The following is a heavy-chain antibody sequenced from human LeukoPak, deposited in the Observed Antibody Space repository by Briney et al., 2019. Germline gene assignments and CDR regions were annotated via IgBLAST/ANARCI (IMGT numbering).Heavy chain of an antibody. CDR1: GFTFTSYA. CDR2: ITATGGST. J-gene: IGHJ3*02. Sequence: GGSLRLSCAASGFTFTSYAMSWVRQAPGKGLEWVSAITATGGSTYYSASVKGRFTISRDNSKNTLYLQMSSLRAEDTAIYFCAKVQDSRDWYKDAFDIWGQGTMVTVSS. D-gene: IGHD6-19*01. CDR3: AKVQDSRDWYKDAFDI. V-gene: IGHV3-23*01.